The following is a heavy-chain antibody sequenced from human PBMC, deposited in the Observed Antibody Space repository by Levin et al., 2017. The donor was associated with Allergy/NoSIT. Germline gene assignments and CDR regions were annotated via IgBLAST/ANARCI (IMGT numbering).Heavy chain of an antibody. CDR3: TTGPFCYGSGSYYRVY. D-gene: IGHD3-10*01. CDR1: GFTFSNAW. J-gene: IGHJ4*02. Sequence: GGSLRLSCAASGFTFSNAWMSWVRQAPGKGLEWVGRIKSKTDGGTTDYAAPVKGRFTISRDDSKNTLYLQMNSLKTEDTAVYYCTTGPFCYGSGSYYRVYWGQGTLVTVSS. V-gene: IGHV3-15*01. CDR2: IKSKTDGGTT.